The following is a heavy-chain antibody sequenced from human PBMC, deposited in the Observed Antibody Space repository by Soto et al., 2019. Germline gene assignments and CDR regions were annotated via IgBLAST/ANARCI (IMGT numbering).Heavy chain of an antibody. CDR2: IYYSGST. D-gene: IGHD3-22*01. CDR1: GVSISSYY. V-gene: IGHV4-59*01. Sequence: SETLSLTCTVSGVSISSYYWIWIRQPPGKGLEWIGYIYYSGSTNYNPSLKSRVTISVDTSKNQFSLKLSSVTAADTAVYYCAREHYYDSSGYSNWFDPWGQGALVTVSS. CDR3: AREHYYDSSGYSNWFDP. J-gene: IGHJ5*02.